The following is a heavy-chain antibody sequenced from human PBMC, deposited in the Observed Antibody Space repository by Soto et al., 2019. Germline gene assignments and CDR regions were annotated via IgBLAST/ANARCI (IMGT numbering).Heavy chain of an antibody. V-gene: IGHV1-69*04. CDR1: GGTFTSSLT. D-gene: IGHD2-21*02. CDR3: ATAVTVRQVES. Sequence: QVQLVQSGAELKKPGSSVKVSCKASGGTFTSSLTFIWMRQAPGAGLQWVGRTLPALGITKSAQNLEGRVTITADESADKDTTTVVRTLSRLSSEDTAVYYCATAVTVRQVESWGQATHVTVSS. CDR2: TLPALGIT. J-gene: IGHJ4*02.